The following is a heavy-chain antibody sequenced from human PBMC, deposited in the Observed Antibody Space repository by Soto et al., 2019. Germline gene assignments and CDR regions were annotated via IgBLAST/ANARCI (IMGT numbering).Heavy chain of an antibody. CDR2: IKPDGSAT. V-gene: IGHV3-7*01. CDR1: GFTFGSYW. CDR3: ASAGYRAPGCYSYFDY. Sequence: PGGSLRLSCAASGFTFGSYWMNWVRLVPGKGLEWVAYIKPDGSATYYVDSVKGRFTISRDNAKNSLYLQMNSLRVEDTAVYYCASAGYRAPGCYSYFDYWGQGTLVTVSS. D-gene: IGHD2-21*02. J-gene: IGHJ4*02.